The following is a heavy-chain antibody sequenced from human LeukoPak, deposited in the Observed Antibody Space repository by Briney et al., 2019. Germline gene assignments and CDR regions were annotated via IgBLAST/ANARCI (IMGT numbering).Heavy chain of an antibody. CDR2: IRSKAYGGTT. CDR3: ARVGELWLYYFDY. Sequence: PGGSLRLSCAASGFTFSDFYMSWFRQAPGKGLEWVGFIRSKAYGGTTEYAASVKGRFTISRDDSKSIAYLQMNSLKTEDTAVYYCARVGELWLYYFDYWGQGTLVTVSS. J-gene: IGHJ4*02. V-gene: IGHV3-49*03. D-gene: IGHD5-18*01. CDR1: GFTFSDFY.